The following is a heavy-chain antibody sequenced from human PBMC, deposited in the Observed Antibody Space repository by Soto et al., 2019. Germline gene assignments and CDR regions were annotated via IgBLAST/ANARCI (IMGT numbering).Heavy chain of an antibody. Sequence: QVQLVQSGAEVKKPGASVKVSCKASGYTFTSYDINWVRQATGQGLEWMGWMNPNSGNTGYAQKVQGRVTXXRXTXXSTAYMELSSLRSEDTAVYYCARVSCGGDCYAFDIWGQGTMVTVSS. CDR1: GYTFTSYD. CDR2: MNPNSGNT. V-gene: IGHV1-8*01. D-gene: IGHD2-21*02. J-gene: IGHJ3*02. CDR3: ARVSCGGDCYAFDI.